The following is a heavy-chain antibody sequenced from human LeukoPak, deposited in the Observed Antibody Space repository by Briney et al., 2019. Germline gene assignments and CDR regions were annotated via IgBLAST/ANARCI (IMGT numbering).Heavy chain of an antibody. J-gene: IGHJ4*02. D-gene: IGHD2-2*01. CDR1: GGSISSYY. V-gene: IGHV4-59*06. CDR2: IHHSGTT. CDR3: ARYCSSSKCPFDY. Sequence: SETLSLTCTVSGGSISSYYWSWIRQHPGKGLEWVGYIHHSGTTFYNPSLKSRVTISMDTSNNEFSLRLSAVTDADTAVYYCARYCSSSKCPFDYWGQGTLVTVSS.